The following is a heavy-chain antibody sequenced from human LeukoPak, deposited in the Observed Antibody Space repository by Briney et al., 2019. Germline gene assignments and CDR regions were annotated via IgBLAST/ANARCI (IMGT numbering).Heavy chain of an antibody. D-gene: IGHD6-19*01. CDR3: AKRAVAGPHNWFDP. Sequence: PGGSLRLSCAASGFTFSSYGMHWVRQAPGKGLEWVAFIRYDGSNKYYADPVKGRFTISRDNSKNTLYLQMNSLRAEDTAVYYCAKRAVAGPHNWFDPWGQGTLVTVSS. CDR2: IRYDGSNK. J-gene: IGHJ5*02. V-gene: IGHV3-30*02. CDR1: GFTFSSYG.